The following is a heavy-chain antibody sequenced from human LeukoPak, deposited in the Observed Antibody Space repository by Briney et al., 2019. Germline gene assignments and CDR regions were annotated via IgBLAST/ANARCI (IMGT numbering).Heavy chain of an antibody. J-gene: IGHJ4*02. Sequence: PGGSLRLSCAASGFTVSSNYMTWVRQAPGKGLEWVAFIRYDGSDKYYADSVKGRFTMSRDNSKNTLYLQMNSLRVEETAVYYCAKDRGAGGSGGLDYWGQGTLVTVSS. CDR3: AKDRGAGGSGGLDY. CDR1: GFTVSSNY. V-gene: IGHV3-30*02. CDR2: IRYDGSDK. D-gene: IGHD3-10*01.